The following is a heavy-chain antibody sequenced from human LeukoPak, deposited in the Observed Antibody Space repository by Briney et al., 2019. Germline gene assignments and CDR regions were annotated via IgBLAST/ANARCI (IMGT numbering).Heavy chain of an antibody. CDR1: EFTFDDYG. CDR2: ISSSSYI. V-gene: IGHV3-21*04. Sequence: GGSLRLSCAASEFTFDDYGMSWVRQAPGKGLEWVSSISSSSYIYYADSVKGRFTISRDNAKNSLYLQMNSLRAEDTAVYYCARDGHYDILTGYFQDWGQGTLVTVSS. J-gene: IGHJ1*01. CDR3: ARDGHYDILTGYFQD. D-gene: IGHD3-9*01.